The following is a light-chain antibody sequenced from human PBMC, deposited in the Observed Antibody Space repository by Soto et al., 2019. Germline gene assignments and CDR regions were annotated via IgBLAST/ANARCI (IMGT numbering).Light chain of an antibody. CDR2: DAS. CDR1: QSVSSY. CDR3: QQRSNWVYT. J-gene: IGKJ2*01. V-gene: IGKV3-11*01. Sequence: EIVLTQSPATLSLSPGERATLSCRASQSVSSYLAWYQQKPGQAPRLLIYDASNRATGIPPRFSGSGSGTDFTLTISSLEPEDFAVYYCQQRSNWVYTFGQGTKLEIK.